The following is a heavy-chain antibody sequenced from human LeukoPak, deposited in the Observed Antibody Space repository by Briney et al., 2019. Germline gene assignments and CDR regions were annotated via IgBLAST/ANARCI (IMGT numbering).Heavy chain of an antibody. CDR1: GYTFTSYY. CDR3: ARDGYYYDSSGYYYDY. J-gene: IGHJ4*02. CDR2: INPSGGST. Sequence: ASVKVSCKASGYTFTSYYMHWVRQAPGQGLEWMGIINPSGGSTSYAQKFQGRVTMTRDPSTSTVYMELSSLRSEDTAVYYCARDGYYYDSSGYYYDYWGQGTLVTVSS. V-gene: IGHV1-46*01. D-gene: IGHD3-22*01.